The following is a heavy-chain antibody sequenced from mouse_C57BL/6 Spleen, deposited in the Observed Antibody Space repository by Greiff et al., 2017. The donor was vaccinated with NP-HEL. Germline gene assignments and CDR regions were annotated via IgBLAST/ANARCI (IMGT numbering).Heavy chain of an antibody. CDR2: IRNKANGYTT. V-gene: IGHV7-3*01. CDR1: GFTFTDYY. J-gene: IGHJ4*01. D-gene: IGHD2-5*01. Sequence: EVKLVESGGGLVQPGGSLSLSCAASGFTFTDYYMSWVRQPPGKALEWLGFIRNKANGYTTEYSASVKGRFTISRDKSQSILYLQMSALRAEDSATYDCARWPPFYYSNLYAMDYWGQGTSVTVSS. CDR3: ARWPPFYYSNLYAMDY.